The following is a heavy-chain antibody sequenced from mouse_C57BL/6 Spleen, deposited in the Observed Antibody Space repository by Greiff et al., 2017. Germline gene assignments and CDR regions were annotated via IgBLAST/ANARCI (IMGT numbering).Heavy chain of an antibody. D-gene: IGHD2-12*01. J-gene: IGHJ3*01. V-gene: IGHV1-26*01. CDR2: INPNNGGT. CDR1: GYTFTDYY. Sequence: VQLQQSGPELVKPGASVKISCKASGYTFTDYYMNWVKQSHGKSLEWIGDINPNNGGTSYNQKFKGKDTLTVDKSSSTAYMELRSLTSEDSAVYYCARGGRRSWFAYWGQGTLVTVSA. CDR3: ARGGRRSWFAY.